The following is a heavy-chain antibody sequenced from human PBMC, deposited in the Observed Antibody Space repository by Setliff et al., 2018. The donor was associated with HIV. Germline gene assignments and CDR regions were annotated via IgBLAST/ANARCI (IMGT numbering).Heavy chain of an antibody. CDR3: ARRPYYDSWSGHQAFDI. J-gene: IGHJ3*02. Sequence: GESLKISCKGSGYNFANYWIAWVRQVPGKGLEWMGIIYPTDSDTRYSPSFQGQVTISADTSISTAYLQWSSPKASDTAVYYCARRPYYDSWSGHQAFDIWGQGTMVTVSS. V-gene: IGHV5-51*01. CDR1: GYNFANYW. CDR2: IYPTDSDT. D-gene: IGHD3-3*01.